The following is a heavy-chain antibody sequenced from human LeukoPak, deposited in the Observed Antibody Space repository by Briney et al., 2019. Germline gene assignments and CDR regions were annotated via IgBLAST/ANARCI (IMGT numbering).Heavy chain of an antibody. CDR2: ISYDGSNK. J-gene: IGHJ6*02. V-gene: IGHV3-30-3*01. CDR3: AKDPRYGSGPRLYGMDV. CDR1: GFTFSSYA. D-gene: IGHD6-19*01. Sequence: PGGSLRLSCAASGFTFSSYAMHWVRQAPGKGLEWVAVISYDGSNKYYADSVKGRFTISRDNSKNTLYLQMNSLRAEDTAVYYCAKDPRYGSGPRLYGMDVWGQGTTVTVSS.